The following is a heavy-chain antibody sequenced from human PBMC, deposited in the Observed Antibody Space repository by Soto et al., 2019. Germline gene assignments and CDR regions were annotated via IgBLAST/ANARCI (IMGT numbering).Heavy chain of an antibody. D-gene: IGHD1-7*01. CDR2: SSATGAGT. Sequence: EVQLLESGGGLVQPGGFLRLSCAASGFTFSSYGMTWVRQAPGKGLEWVSFSSATGAGTYYADSVKGRFTISRDNSKNTLYRQMTSLRAEDTALYYCAKDRRAGGNYGFYSDFWGQGALVIVSS. CDR3: AKDRRAGGNYGFYSDF. V-gene: IGHV3-23*01. J-gene: IGHJ4*02. CDR1: GFTFSSYG.